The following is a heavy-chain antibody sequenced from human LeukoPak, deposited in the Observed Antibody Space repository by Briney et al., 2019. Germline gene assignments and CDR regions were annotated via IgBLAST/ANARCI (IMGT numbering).Heavy chain of an antibody. V-gene: IGHV3-33*01. CDR3: ARDHDYGDYHLDY. Sequence: PGRSLRLSCAASGFTFSSYGMHWVRQAPGKGLEWVAVIWYDGSNKYYADSVKGRFTISRDNSKNTLYLQMNSLRAEDTAVYYCARDHDYGDYHLDYWGQGTLVTVSS. J-gene: IGHJ4*02. CDR2: IWYDGSNK. CDR1: GFTFSSYG. D-gene: IGHD4-17*01.